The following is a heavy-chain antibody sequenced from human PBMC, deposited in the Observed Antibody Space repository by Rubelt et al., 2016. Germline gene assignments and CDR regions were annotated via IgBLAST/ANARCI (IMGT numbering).Heavy chain of an antibody. CDR1: GGTFSSYA. V-gene: IGHV1-69*04. Sequence: QVQLVQSGAEVKKPGSSVKVSCKAYGGTFSSYAISWVRQAPGQGLEWMGRIIPILGIANYAQNFRGRGTVTTDNSTGTAYMELMSLRSDDTAVYYCAREWGVMANYFDYWGQGTLVTVSS. D-gene: IGHD3-16*01. CDR3: AREWGVMANYFDY. CDR2: IIPILGIA. J-gene: IGHJ4*02.